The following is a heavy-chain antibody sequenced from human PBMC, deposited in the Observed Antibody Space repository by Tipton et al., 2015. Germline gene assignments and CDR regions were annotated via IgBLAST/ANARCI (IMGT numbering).Heavy chain of an antibody. V-gene: IGHV4-38-2*01. CDR2: ISHSGNT. Sequence: LRLSCAVSAYSISSDYYWGWIRQPPGKGLEWIGSISHSGNTYYNPSLKSRVTMSRDTSKTQFSLKVSSVTAADTAMYYCARARGRHGGLFDSWGQGTLVTVSS. J-gene: IGHJ4*02. D-gene: IGHD4-23*01. CDR3: ARARGRHGGLFDS. CDR1: AYSISSDYY.